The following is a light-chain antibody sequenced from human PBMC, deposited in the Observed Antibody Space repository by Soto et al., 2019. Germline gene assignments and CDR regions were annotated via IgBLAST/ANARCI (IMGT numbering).Light chain of an antibody. CDR2: EVD. V-gene: IGLV2-8*01. CDR1: SRDVGSYLN. J-gene: IGLJ1*01. Sequence: QSVLTQPPSASGSPGQSVTISCTGTSRDVGSYLNIYCYQLHPGKAHKIMHYEVDKRPSGVPDRFSGSKSGNTASLTVSGLLAEDEADYYCFSYAGYVRGVFGTGTKVIFL. CDR3: FSYAGYVRGV.